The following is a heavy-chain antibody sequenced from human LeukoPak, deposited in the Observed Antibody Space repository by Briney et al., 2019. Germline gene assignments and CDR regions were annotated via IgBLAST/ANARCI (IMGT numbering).Heavy chain of an antibody. CDR1: GYSFTSYW. CDR2: IYPGDSDT. Sequence: PGESLKISCKGSGYSFTSYWIGWVRQMPGKGLEWMGIIYPGDSDTRYSPSFQGQVTISADKSISAAYLQWSSLKASDTAMYYCARARIRGRQLLWLREFDYWGQGTLVTVSS. CDR3: ARARIRGRQLLWLREFDY. J-gene: IGHJ4*02. D-gene: IGHD3-10*01. V-gene: IGHV5-51*01.